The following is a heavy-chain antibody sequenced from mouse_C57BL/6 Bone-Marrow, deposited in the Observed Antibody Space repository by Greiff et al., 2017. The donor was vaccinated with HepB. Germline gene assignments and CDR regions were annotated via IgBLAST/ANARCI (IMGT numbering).Heavy chain of an antibody. J-gene: IGHJ2*01. CDR2: IDPSDSYT. Sequence: VQLQQPGAELVMPGASVKLSCKASGYTFTSYWMHWVKQRPGQGLEWIGEIDPSDSYTNYNQKFKGKSTLTVDKSSSTAYMQLSSLTSEDSAVYYCARSSSYRFDYWGQGTTFTVSS. CDR1: GYTFTSYW. D-gene: IGHD1-1*01. V-gene: IGHV1-69*01. CDR3: ARSSSYRFDY.